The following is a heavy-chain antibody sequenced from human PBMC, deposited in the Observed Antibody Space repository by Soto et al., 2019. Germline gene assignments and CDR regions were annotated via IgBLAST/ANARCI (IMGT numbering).Heavy chain of an antibody. CDR1: GASMNSYH. CDR3: ARDQGVAAAGITWFDP. V-gene: IGHV4-4*07. CDR2: IHSSGST. Sequence: PSEPLSLTCTVSGASMNSYHWSWIRQPAGKGPEWIGHIHSSGSTNYNPSLKSRVTMSVDTSKNQFSLRLMSLTAADTAVYYCARDQGVAAAGITWFDPWGQGSLVTVSS. D-gene: IGHD6-13*01. J-gene: IGHJ5*02.